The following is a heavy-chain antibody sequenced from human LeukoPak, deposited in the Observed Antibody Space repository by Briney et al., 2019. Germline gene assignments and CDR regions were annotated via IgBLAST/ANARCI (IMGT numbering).Heavy chain of an antibody. V-gene: IGHV1-18*01. J-gene: IGHJ5*02. Sequence: ASVKVSCKASGYTFTSYGISWVRQAPGQGLEWMGWISAYNGNTNYAQKLQGRVTMTTDTSTSTAYMELRSLRSEDTAVYYCARDYRPSIAVAGTPFDPWGQGTLVTVSS. CDR1: GYTFTSYG. CDR2: ISAYNGNT. CDR3: ARDYRPSIAVAGTPFDP. D-gene: IGHD6-19*01.